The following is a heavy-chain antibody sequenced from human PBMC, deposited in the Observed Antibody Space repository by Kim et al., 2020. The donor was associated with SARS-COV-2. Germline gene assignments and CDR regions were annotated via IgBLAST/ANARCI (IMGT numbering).Heavy chain of an antibody. CDR2: ISSSSSYI. V-gene: IGHV3-21*01. CDR1: GFTFSSYS. D-gene: IGHD6-13*01. J-gene: IGHJ4*02. CDR3: ARVGGCRQQLDQH. Sequence: GGSLRLSCAASGFTFSSYSMNWVRQAPGKGLEWVSSISSSSSYIYYADSAKGRFTISRDNAKNSLYLQMNSLRAEDTAVYYCARVGGCRQQLDQHWGQGTLVTVSS.